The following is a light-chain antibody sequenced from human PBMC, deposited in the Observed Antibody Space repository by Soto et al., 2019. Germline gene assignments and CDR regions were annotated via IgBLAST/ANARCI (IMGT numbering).Light chain of an antibody. J-gene: IGKJ1*01. CDR3: QQSNNYPWT. CDR2: EAA. V-gene: IGKV1-5*03. Sequence: DLQMTQSPSTLSASVGDRVTITCRASQYIHNYLAWYQQKPGEAPKLLIYEAANLESGVPSRFSGSGTGTEITLNISSLQPDDFATYYCQQSNNYPWTFGQGTRVEI. CDR1: QYIHNY.